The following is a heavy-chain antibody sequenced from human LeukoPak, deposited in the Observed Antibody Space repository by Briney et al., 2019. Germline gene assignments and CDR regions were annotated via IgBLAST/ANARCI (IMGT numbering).Heavy chain of an antibody. D-gene: IGHD6-19*01. Sequence: SETLSLTCAVSGGSISSGGYSWSWIRQPPGKGLEWIGYIYYSGSTYYNPSLKSRDTISVDKSKNQFSLKLSSVTAADTAVYYCARLRGATVAHNWFDPWGQGTLVTVSS. CDR1: GGSISSGGYS. J-gene: IGHJ5*02. V-gene: IGHV4-30-4*07. CDR2: IYYSGST. CDR3: ARLRGATVAHNWFDP.